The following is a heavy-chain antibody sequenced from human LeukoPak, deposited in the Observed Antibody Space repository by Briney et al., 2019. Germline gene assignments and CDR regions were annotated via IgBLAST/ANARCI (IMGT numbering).Heavy chain of an antibody. J-gene: IGHJ4*02. Sequence: GGSLRLSCAASGFTFSSYAMSWVRQAPGKGLEWVAFIRYDGSNKYYADSVKGRFTISRDNSKNTLYLQMNSLRAEDTAVYYCAKGVRNWNGGDYWGQGTLVTVSS. CDR1: GFTFSSYA. CDR2: IRYDGSNK. D-gene: IGHD1-1*01. V-gene: IGHV3-30*02. CDR3: AKGVRNWNGGDY.